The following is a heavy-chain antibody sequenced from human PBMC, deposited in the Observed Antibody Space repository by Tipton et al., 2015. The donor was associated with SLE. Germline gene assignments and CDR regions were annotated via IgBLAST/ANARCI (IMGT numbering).Heavy chain of an antibody. CDR2: ISYDGSNK. J-gene: IGHJ6*02. D-gene: IGHD4-17*01. CDR1: GFTFSSYA. Sequence: QLVQSGGGVVQPGRSLRLSCAASGFTFSSYAMHWVRQAPGKGLEWVAVISYDGSNKYYADSVKGRFTISRDNSKNTLYLQMNSLRAEDTAVYYCARDPSLTVTTRAYYYYGMDVWDQGP. CDR3: ARDPSLTVTTRAYYYYGMDV. V-gene: IGHV3-30*04.